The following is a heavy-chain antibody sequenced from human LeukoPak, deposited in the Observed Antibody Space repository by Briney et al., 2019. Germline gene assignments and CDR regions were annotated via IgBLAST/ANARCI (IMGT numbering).Heavy chain of an antibody. V-gene: IGHV4-38-2*02. J-gene: IGHJ4*02. Sequence: SETLSLTCTVSGYSISSGYYWGWIRQPPGKGLEWIGSIYHSGSTYYNPSLKSRVTISVDTSKNQFSLKLTSVTAADTAVYYCAREQNYYGSGSFLGGIDYWGQGIPVTVSS. D-gene: IGHD3-10*01. CDR2: IYHSGST. CDR1: GYSISSGYY. CDR3: AREQNYYGSGSFLGGIDY.